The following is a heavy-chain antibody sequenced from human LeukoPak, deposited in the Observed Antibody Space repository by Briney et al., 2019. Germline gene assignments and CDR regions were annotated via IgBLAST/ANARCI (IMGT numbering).Heavy chain of an antibody. CDR3: ARGGQWLVYFDY. Sequence: GGSLRLSCAASGFTFSSYAMGWVRQAPGKGLEWVSGMSGSGSSTYYADSVRGRFSMSRDYSKNTLYLQMNSLRAEDTAVYYCARGGQWLVYFDYWGQGTLVTVSS. CDR2: MSGSGSST. V-gene: IGHV3-23*01. CDR1: GFTFSSYA. D-gene: IGHD6-19*01. J-gene: IGHJ4*02.